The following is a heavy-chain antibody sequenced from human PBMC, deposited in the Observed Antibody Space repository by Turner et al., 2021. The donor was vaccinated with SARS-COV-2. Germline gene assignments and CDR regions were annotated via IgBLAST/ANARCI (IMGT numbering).Heavy chain of an antibody. CDR3: MRHDHYGSASINWFNS. D-gene: IGHD3-10*01. CDR1: GDSISTSHDY. V-gene: IGHV4-39*01. Sequence: QLQLQESGPGLVRPSETLSLICTVSGDSISTSHDYWGWIRQPPGKGLEWIGSIYYSGRTFYNPSVKSRVTISVDMSKNDFSLQLSSVTAADTAVYYCMRHDHYGSASINWFNSWGQGTLVTVSS. J-gene: IGHJ5*01. CDR2: IYYSGRT.